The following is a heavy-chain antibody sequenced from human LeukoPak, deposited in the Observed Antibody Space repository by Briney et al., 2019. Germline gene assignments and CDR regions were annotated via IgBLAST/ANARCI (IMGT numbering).Heavy chain of an antibody. CDR3: ARGFLTGVEY. J-gene: IGHJ4*02. Sequence: GGTLRLSCAASGFTFRSYAMSWVRQAPGKGLEWVSVISASGGTTYYADSVKGRFTISRDNAKNTLYLQMNSLRAEDTAVYYCARGFLTGVEYWGQGALVTVSS. CDR2: ISASGGTT. CDR1: GFTFRSYA. V-gene: IGHV3-23*01. D-gene: IGHD3-9*01.